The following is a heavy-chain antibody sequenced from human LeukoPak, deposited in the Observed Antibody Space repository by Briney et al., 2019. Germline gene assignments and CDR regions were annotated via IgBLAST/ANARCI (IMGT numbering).Heavy chain of an antibody. Sequence: PGGSLRLSCAASGFPFSSYWMIWVRQAPGKGLEWVANIKQDGSEKYYVDSVKGRFTISRDNAKNSLHLQMNSLRAEDTAVYYCARARWLVTGGDYWGQGTLVTVSS. CDR3: ARARWLVTGGDY. CDR2: IKQDGSEK. V-gene: IGHV3-7*01. CDR1: GFPFSSYW. D-gene: IGHD4-23*01. J-gene: IGHJ4*02.